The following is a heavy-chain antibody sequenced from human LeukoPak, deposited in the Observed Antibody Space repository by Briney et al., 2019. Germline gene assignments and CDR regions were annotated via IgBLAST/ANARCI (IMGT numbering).Heavy chain of an antibody. V-gene: IGHV3-30*04. CDR1: GFTFSSYA. D-gene: IGHD6-19*01. Sequence: GRSLRLSCAASGFTFSSYAMHWVRQAPGKGLEWVAVISYYGSNKYYADSVKGRFTISRDNSKNTLYLQMNSLRAEDTAVYYCARDRIPAVAGILLRYYFDYWGQGTLVTVSS. CDR2: ISYYGSNK. CDR3: ARDRIPAVAGILLRYYFDY. J-gene: IGHJ4*02.